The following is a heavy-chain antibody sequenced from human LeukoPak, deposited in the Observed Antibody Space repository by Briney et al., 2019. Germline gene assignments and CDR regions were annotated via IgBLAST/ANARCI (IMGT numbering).Heavy chain of an antibody. D-gene: IGHD3-22*01. CDR3: ARLEHDYYDFKYFQH. V-gene: IGHV4-61*02. CDR2: IYASGST. J-gene: IGHJ1*01. Sequence: SQTLSLTCTVSGGSLSSGSDYWSWIRQSAGKGLEWIGRIYASGSTNYNPSLKSRVTITVDTSKNQFSLKLSSVTAADTAVYYCARLEHDYYDFKYFQHWGQGTLVTVSS. CDR1: GGSLSSGSDY.